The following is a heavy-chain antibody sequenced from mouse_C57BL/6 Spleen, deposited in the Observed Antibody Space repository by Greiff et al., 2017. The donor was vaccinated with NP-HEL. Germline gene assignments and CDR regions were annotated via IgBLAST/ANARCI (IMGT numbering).Heavy chain of an antibody. D-gene: IGHD2-3*01. CDR1: GYTFTSYT. CDR2: INPSSGYT. Sequence: LQQSGAELARPGASVKMSCKASGYTFTSYTMHWVKQRPGQGLEWIGYINPSSGYTKYNQKFKDKATLTADKSSSTAYMQLSSLTSEDSAVYYCARCHPFYDGDYFDYWGQGTTLTVSS. V-gene: IGHV1-4*01. CDR3: ARCHPFYDGDYFDY. J-gene: IGHJ2*01.